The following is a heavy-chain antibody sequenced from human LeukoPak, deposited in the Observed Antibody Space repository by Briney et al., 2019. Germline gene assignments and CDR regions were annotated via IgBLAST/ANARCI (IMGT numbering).Heavy chain of an antibody. V-gene: IGHV3-30*18. CDR1: GFTFSSYG. Sequence: GGSLRHSCAASGFTFSSYGMHWVRPAPGKGLEWVAVISYDGSDEYYADSVKGRFTISRNNSKDTLYLQMNSLRAEDTSVYYCAKASGLYALDYWGEGTLVTVSS. CDR3: AKASGLYALDY. J-gene: IGHJ4*02. CDR2: ISYDGSDE. D-gene: IGHD2/OR15-2a*01.